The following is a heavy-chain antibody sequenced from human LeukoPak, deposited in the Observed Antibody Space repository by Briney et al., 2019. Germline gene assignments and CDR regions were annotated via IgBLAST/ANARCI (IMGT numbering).Heavy chain of an antibody. CDR1: GYSFTSYW. V-gene: IGHV5-51*01. Sequence: GESLKISRKGSGYSFTSYWIGWVRQMPGKGLEWMGIIYPGDSDTKYGPSFQGQVTISADKSISTAYLQWSSLKASDTAMSYCARGHHDYFDYWGQGTLVTVSS. J-gene: IGHJ4*02. CDR3: ARGHHDYFDY. CDR2: IYPGDSDT.